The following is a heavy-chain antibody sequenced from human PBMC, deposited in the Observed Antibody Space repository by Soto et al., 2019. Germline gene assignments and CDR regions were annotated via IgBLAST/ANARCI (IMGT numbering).Heavy chain of an antibody. D-gene: IGHD6-19*01. J-gene: IGHJ6*02. V-gene: IGHV3-21*01. Sequence: GGSLRLSCAASGFTFSSYSMNWVRQAPGKGLEWVSSISSSSSYIYYADSVKGRFTISRDNAKNSLYLQMNSLRAEDTAVYYCARDRSQQWLVKRGMDVWGQGTSVTVS. CDR2: ISSSSSYI. CDR1: GFTFSSYS. CDR3: ARDRSQQWLVKRGMDV.